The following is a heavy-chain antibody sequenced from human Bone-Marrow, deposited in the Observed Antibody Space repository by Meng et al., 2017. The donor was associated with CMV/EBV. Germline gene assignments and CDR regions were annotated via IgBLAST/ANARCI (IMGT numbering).Heavy chain of an antibody. CDR2: IYYSGST. D-gene: IGHD2-2*01. J-gene: IGHJ5*02. V-gene: IGHV4-61*01. CDR3: ARDVVVPAAANWFDP. Sequence: SETLSLTCRVSGGSVNSGNYYWNWIRQPPGKGLEWIGYIYYSGSTNYNPSLKSRVTISVDTSKNQFSLKLSSVTAADTAVYYCARDVVVPAAANWFDPWGQGTLVTVSS. CDR1: GGSVNSGNYY.